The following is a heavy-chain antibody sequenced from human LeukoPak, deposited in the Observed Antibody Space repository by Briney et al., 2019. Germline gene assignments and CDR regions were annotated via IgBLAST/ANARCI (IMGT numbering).Heavy chain of an antibody. CDR2: INHSGST. Sequence: SETLSLTCAAYGGSFSGYYWSWIRQPPGKGLEWIGEINHSGSTNYNPSLKSRVTISVDTSKNQFSLKLSSVTAADTAVYYCARVVASTSCPVDFWGQGTLVTVSS. V-gene: IGHV4-34*01. J-gene: IGHJ4*02. CDR1: GGSFSGYY. CDR3: ARVVASTSCPVDF. D-gene: IGHD2-2*01.